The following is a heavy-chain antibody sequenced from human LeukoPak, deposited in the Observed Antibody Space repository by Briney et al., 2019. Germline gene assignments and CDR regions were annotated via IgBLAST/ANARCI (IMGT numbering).Heavy chain of an antibody. D-gene: IGHD1-26*01. Sequence: SETLSLTCTVSGGSISSYCWSWIRQPPGKGLEWIGYVYYSGITTYNPSLKSRVTISIDTSNDQFSLKLTSVTAADTAVYYCARGTYSGSWFYFDDWGQGTLVTVSS. CDR1: GGSISSYC. V-gene: IGHV4-59*01. J-gene: IGHJ4*02. CDR3: ARGTYSGSWFYFDD. CDR2: VYYSGIT.